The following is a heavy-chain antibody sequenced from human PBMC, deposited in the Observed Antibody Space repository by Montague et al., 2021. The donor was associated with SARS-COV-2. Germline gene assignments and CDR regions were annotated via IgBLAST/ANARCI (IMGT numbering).Heavy chain of an antibody. CDR3: ARIRSAIPGISPDWYFDL. CDR2: IDWDDDT. D-gene: IGHD5-18*01. Sequence: PALVKPTQTLTLTCTFSGFSLSTSGLCVSWIRQPPGKALEWPALIDWDDDTYYSASLKTRLTISKGTSKNQVVLTMTNMDPVDTGTYYCARIRSAIPGISPDWYFDLWGRGTLVTVSS. V-gene: IGHV2-70*13. J-gene: IGHJ2*01. CDR1: GFSLSTSGLC.